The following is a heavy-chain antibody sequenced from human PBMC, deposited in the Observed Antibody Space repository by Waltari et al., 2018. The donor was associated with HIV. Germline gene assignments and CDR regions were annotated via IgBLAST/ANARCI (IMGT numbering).Heavy chain of an antibody. CDR2: IDSGGST. CDR3: ASIAYCGGDCYPRGMDV. CDR1: GFTVSSNY. V-gene: IGHV3-66*01. D-gene: IGHD2-21*02. Sequence: EVQLVESGGGLVQPGGSLRLSCAASGFTVSSNYMSWVRQAPGKGLELVSVIDSGGSTYYADSVKGRFTISRDNSKNTLYLQMNSLGAEDTAVYYCASIAYCGGDCYPRGMDVWGQGTTVTVSS. J-gene: IGHJ6*02.